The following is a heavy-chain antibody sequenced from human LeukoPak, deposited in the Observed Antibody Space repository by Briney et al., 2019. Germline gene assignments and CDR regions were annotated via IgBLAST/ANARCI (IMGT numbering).Heavy chain of an antibody. J-gene: IGHJ4*02. CDR1: GFTFSTYG. CDR3: LTEDTPTVFDY. D-gene: IGHD5-18*01. CDR2: ISYDGGVR. V-gene: IGHV3-30*03. Sequence: GGSLRLSCAASGFTFSTYGLHWVRQAPGKGLEWVALISYDGGVRYYADSVKGRFTISRDNSKNTLYPQMNSLRTEDTAVYYCLTEDTPTVFDYWGQGILVTVSS.